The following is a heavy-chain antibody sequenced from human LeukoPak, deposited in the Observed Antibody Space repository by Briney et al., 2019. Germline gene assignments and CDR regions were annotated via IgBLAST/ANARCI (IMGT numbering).Heavy chain of an antibody. Sequence: GGALKISCKGSGYGFTSYWISWGRRMPGKGLGWMGRIDPSDSYTNYSPSFQGHVTISADKSISTAYLQWSSLKASDTAMYYCAVLGYCSSTSCYHYSDYWGQGTLVTVSS. J-gene: IGHJ4*02. CDR1: GYGFTSYW. V-gene: IGHV5-10-1*01. D-gene: IGHD2-2*01. CDR3: AVLGYCSSTSCYHYSDY. CDR2: IDPSDSYT.